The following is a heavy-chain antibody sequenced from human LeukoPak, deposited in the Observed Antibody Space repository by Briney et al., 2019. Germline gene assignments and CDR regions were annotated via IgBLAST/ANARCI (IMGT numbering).Heavy chain of an antibody. D-gene: IGHD2-2*01. V-gene: IGHV3-7*01. Sequence: GGSLRLSCAASGFTFSGSWMSWVRQAPGKGLEWVANIKQDGSEKYYVDSVKGRFTISRDNAKNSLYLQMNSLRAEDTAVYYCARVGGYCSSTSCLYYYYYGMDVWGQGTTVTVSS. CDR2: IKQDGSEK. CDR3: ARVGGYCSSTSCLYYYYYGMDV. J-gene: IGHJ6*02. CDR1: GFTFSGSW.